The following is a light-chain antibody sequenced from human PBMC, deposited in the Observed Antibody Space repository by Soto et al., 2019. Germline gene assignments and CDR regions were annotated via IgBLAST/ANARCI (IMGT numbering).Light chain of an antibody. V-gene: IGLV2-18*02. CDR2: EVT. J-gene: IGLJ1*01. CDR1: SSDVGNYNR. Sequence: QSALTQPPSVSGSPGQSVTISCTGTSSDVGNYNRVSWYQQPPGTAPKLIIYEVTNRPSGVPDRFSGSKSGNTASLTISGLQPEDEADYYCTSYTSSDSFVFGTGTKVTVL. CDR3: TSYTSSDSFV.